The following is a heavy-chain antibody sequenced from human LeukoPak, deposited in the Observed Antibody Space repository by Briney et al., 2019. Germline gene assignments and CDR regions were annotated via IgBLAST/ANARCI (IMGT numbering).Heavy chain of an antibody. CDR2: ISYDGSNK. Sequence: GGSLRLSCAASGFTFSSYAMHWVRQAPGKGLEWVAVISYDGSNKYYADSVKGRFIISRDNSKNTLYLQMNSLRAEDTAVYYCARDRWYNWNYEAFDIWGQGTMVTVSS. V-gene: IGHV3-30-3*01. CDR1: GFTFSSYA. J-gene: IGHJ3*02. CDR3: ARDRWYNWNYEAFDI. D-gene: IGHD1-7*01.